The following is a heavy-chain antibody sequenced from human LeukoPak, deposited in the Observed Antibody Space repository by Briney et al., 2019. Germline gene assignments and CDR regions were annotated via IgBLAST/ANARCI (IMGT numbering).Heavy chain of an antibody. CDR3: ARGLTVTLAIDAFDI. J-gene: IGHJ3*02. D-gene: IGHD4-17*01. CDR2: INHSGST. Sequence: PSETLSLTCAVYGGSFSGYYWSWIRQPPGKGLEWIGEINHSGSTNYNPSLKSRVTISVDTSKNQFSLKLSSVTAADTAVYYCARGLTVTLAIDAFDIWGQGTMVTVSS. CDR1: GGSFSGYY. V-gene: IGHV4-34*01.